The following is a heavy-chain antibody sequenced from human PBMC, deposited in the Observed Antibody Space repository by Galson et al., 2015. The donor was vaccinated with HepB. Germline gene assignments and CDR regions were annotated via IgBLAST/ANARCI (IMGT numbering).Heavy chain of an antibody. Sequence: SLRLSCAASGFTFSDYYMSWIRQAPGKGLEWVSYISSSGSTIYYADSVKGRFTISRDNAKNSLYLQMNSLRAEDTAVYYCANFIVGAARASGYFQHWGQGTLVTVSS. CDR3: ANFIVGAARASGYFQH. D-gene: IGHD1-26*01. V-gene: IGHV3-11*01. CDR1: GFTFSDYY. CDR2: ISSSGSTI. J-gene: IGHJ1*01.